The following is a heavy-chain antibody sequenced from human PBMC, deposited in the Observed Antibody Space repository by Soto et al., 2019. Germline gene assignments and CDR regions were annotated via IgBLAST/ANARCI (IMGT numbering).Heavy chain of an antibody. CDR3: AKDPDILTGYYNGGPFDY. CDR1: GFTFSSYA. D-gene: IGHD3-9*01. CDR2: ISGSGGST. Sequence: LRLSCAASGFTFSSYAMSWVRQAPVNVLEWVSAISGSGGSTYYADSVKGRFTISRDNSKNTLYLQMNSLRAEDTAVYYCAKDPDILTGYYNGGPFDYWGQGTLVTVSS. J-gene: IGHJ4*02. V-gene: IGHV3-23*01.